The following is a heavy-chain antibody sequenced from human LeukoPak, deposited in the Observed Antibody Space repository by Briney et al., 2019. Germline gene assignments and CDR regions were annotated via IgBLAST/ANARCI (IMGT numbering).Heavy chain of an antibody. CDR2: ISSSSSYI. CDR1: GFTFSSYS. J-gene: IGHJ4*02. D-gene: IGHD2-15*01. Sequence: GSLRLSCAASGFTFSSYSMNWVRQAPGKGLEGVSSISSSSSYIYYADSVKGRFTISRDNAKNSLYLQMNSLRAEDTAVYYCARYCSGGSCYKGGYWGQGTLVTVSS. CDR3: ARYCSGGSCYKGGY. V-gene: IGHV3-21*01.